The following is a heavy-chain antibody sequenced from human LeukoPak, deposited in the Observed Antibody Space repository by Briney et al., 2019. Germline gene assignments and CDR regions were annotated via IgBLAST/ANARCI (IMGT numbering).Heavy chain of an antibody. J-gene: IGHJ4*02. Sequence: PSETLSLTCAVSGYSISSGYYWGWIRQPPGKGLEWIGSIYHSESTYYNPSLKSRVTISVDTSKNQFSLKLSSVTAADTAVYYCARLSDLTQFDYWGQGTLVTVSS. V-gene: IGHV4-38-2*01. D-gene: IGHD2/OR15-2a*01. CDR1: GYSISSGYY. CDR3: ARLSDLTQFDY. CDR2: IYHSEST.